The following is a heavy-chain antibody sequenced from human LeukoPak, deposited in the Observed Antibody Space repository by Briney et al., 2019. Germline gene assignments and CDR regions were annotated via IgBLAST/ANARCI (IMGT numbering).Heavy chain of an antibody. CDR3: ASLGSRTGIVY. J-gene: IGHJ4*02. CDR2: IIPIFGTA. CDR1: GGTFSSYA. V-gene: IGHV1-69*05. Sequence: ASVKVSCKASGGTFSSYAISWVRQAPGQGLEWMGGIIPIFGTANYAQKFQGRVTITTDESTSTAYMELSSLRSEDTAVYYCASLGSRTGIVYWGQGTLVTVSS. D-gene: IGHD3-10*01.